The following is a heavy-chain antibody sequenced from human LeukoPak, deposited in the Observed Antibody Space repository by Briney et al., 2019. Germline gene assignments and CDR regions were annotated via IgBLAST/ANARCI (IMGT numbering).Heavy chain of an antibody. CDR1: GFTFSSYA. V-gene: IGHV3-23*01. CDR3: TKINAYHYDSSGYYFDY. D-gene: IGHD3-22*01. Sequence: LGGSLRLSCAASGFTFSSYAMNWVRQAPGKGLEWVSGISGSGGNTYYADSVKGRFTISRDNSKSTLYLQMNSLRAEDTAVYYCTKINAYHYDSSGYYFDYWGQGTLVTVSS. CDR2: ISGSGGNT. J-gene: IGHJ4*02.